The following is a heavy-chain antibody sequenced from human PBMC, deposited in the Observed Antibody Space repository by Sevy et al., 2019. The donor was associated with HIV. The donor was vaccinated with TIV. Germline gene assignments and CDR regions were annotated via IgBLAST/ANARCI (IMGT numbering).Heavy chain of an antibody. CDR3: ARDQRGFRAPGDAFDI. V-gene: IGHV6-1*01. J-gene: IGHJ3*02. Sequence: SQTLSLTCAISGDSVSSNSAAWNWIRQSPSRGLEWLGRTYYRSKWYNDYAVSVKSRITIKPDTSKNQFSLQLNSVTPEDTAVYYCARDQRGFRAPGDAFDIWGQGTIVTVSS. D-gene: IGHD3-10*01. CDR2: TYYRSKWYN. CDR1: GDSVSSNSAA.